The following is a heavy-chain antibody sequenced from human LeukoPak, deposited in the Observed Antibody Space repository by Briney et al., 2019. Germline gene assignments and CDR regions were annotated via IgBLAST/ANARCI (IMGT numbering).Heavy chain of an antibody. V-gene: IGHV3-15*07. Sequence: GGSLRLSCAASGFTFSNAWMNWVRQAPGKGLEWVGRIKSETDGGTTDYAAPVKGRFTISGDDSKNTLYLQMNSLKTEDTAVYYCTTNGDYSFPYYYYGMDVWGQGTTVTVSS. CDR1: GFTFSNAW. D-gene: IGHD4-17*01. CDR3: TTNGDYSFPYYYYGMDV. J-gene: IGHJ6*02. CDR2: IKSETDGGTT.